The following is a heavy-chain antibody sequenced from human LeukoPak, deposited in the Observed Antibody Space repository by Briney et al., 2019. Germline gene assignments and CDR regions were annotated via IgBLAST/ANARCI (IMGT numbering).Heavy chain of an antibody. CDR3: ARLLTHNWAAGTSDY. Sequence: SVKVSCKASGGSYAINWVRQAPGQGLEWMGAIIPIYNTPNYAQKFQGTVTITADESTNTAYMELSSLRSEDMAVYYCARLLTHNWAAGTSDYWGQGTLVTVSS. CDR2: IIPIYNTP. V-gene: IGHV1-69*01. CDR1: GGSYA. J-gene: IGHJ4*02. D-gene: IGHD6-13*01.